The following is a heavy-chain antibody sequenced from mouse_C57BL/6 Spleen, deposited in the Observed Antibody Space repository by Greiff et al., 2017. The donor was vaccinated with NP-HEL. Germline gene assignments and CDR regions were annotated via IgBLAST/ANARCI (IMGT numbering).Heavy chain of an antibody. D-gene: IGHD1-1*01. CDR1: GFTFSDYG. Sequence: EVQLVESGGGLVKPGGSLKLSCAASGFTFSDYGMHWVRQAPEKGLEWVAYISSGSSTIYYADTVKGRFTISRDNAKNTLFLQMTSLRSEDTAMYYCARTAGSSYCFDYWGQGTTLTVSS. J-gene: IGHJ2*01. V-gene: IGHV5-17*01. CDR2: ISSGSSTI. CDR3: ARTAGSSYCFDY.